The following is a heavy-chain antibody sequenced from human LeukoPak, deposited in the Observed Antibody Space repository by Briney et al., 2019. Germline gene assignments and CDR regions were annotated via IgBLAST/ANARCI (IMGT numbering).Heavy chain of an antibody. D-gene: IGHD3-10*01. CDR3: ARHNYYASGSSSGNWFDP. V-gene: IGHV4-34*01. CDR1: GGSFSGYY. Sequence: SVTLSLTCAVYGGSFSGYYWSWIRQPPGKGLEWIGEINHSGSTNYNPSLKSRVTISVDTSKNQFSLKLSSVTAADTAVYYCARHNYYASGSSSGNWFDPWGQGTLVTVSS. CDR2: INHSGST. J-gene: IGHJ5*02.